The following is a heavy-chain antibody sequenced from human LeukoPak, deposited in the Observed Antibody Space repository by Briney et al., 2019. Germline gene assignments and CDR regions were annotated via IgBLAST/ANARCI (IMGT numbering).Heavy chain of an antibody. D-gene: IGHD3-22*01. CDR2: IKQDGSEK. J-gene: IGHJ2*01. Sequence: GGSLRLSCVASGFTSSRLWMNWVRQALGKGLEWVANIKQDGSEKYYVDSVKGRFTISRDNAKNSLYLQMNNLRAEDTAVYYCARGGYYYKDWYFDLWGRGTLVTVSS. V-gene: IGHV3-7*02. CDR1: GFTSSRLW. CDR3: ARGGYYYKDWYFDL.